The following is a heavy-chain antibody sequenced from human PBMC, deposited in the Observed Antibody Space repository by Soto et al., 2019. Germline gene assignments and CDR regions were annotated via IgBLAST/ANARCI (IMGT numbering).Heavy chain of an antibody. V-gene: IGHV3-15*07. J-gene: IGHJ4*02. D-gene: IGHD4-17*01. CDR1: GFTFSNAW. CDR3: TTHPEDYGDYEDIY. CDR2: IKSKTDGGTT. Sequence: EVQLVESGGGLVKPGGSLRLSCAASGFTFSNAWMNWVRQAPGKGLEWVGRIKSKTDGGTTDYAAPVKGRFTISRDDSKNTLYLQMNSLKTEDTAVYYCTTHPEDYGDYEDIYWGQGTLVSVSS.